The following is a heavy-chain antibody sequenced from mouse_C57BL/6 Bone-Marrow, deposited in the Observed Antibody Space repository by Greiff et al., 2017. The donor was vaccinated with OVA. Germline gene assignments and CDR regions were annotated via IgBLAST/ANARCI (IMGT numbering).Heavy chain of an antibody. CDR2: ISSGGSYT. Sequence: EVQVVESGGDLVKPGGSLKLSCAASGFTFSSYGMSWVRQTPDKRLEWVATISSGGSYTYYPDSVKGRFTISRDNAKNTLYLQMSSLKSEDTAMYYCARHETGTGWYFDVWGTGTTVTVSS. J-gene: IGHJ1*03. V-gene: IGHV5-6*01. D-gene: IGHD4-1*01. CDR3: ARHETGTGWYFDV. CDR1: GFTFSSYG.